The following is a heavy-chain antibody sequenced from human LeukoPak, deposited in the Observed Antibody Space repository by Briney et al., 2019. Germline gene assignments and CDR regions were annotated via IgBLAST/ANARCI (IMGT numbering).Heavy chain of an antibody. CDR1: GFTFSSYA. Sequence: GGSLRLSCAASGFTFSSYAMSWVRQAPGRGLEWVSAITNSGDNTYYADSVKGRFTISRDNSKNTLYLQLNSLRAEDTAIYYCAKAPMEDSWYIHFDYWGQGTLVTVSS. CDR3: AKAPMEDSWYIHFDY. D-gene: IGHD6-13*01. J-gene: IGHJ4*02. V-gene: IGHV3-23*01. CDR2: ITNSGDNT.